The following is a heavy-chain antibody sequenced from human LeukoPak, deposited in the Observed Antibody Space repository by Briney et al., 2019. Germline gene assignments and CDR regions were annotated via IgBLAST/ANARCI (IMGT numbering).Heavy chain of an antibody. CDR2: IYYSGST. V-gene: IGHV4-59*01. Sequence: SETLSLTCTVSGGSISSYYWSWIRQPPGKGLEWIGYIYYSGSTNYNPSLKSRVTISVDMSKNQFSLKLSSVTAADTAVYYCARGTATVRDYWGQGTLVTVSS. CDR3: ARGTATVRDY. J-gene: IGHJ4*02. CDR1: GGSISSYY. D-gene: IGHD4-11*01.